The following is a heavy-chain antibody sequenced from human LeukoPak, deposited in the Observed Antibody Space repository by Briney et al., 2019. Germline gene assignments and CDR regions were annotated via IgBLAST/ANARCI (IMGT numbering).Heavy chain of an antibody. Sequence: SETLSLTCTVSGGSISSYYWSWIRQPPGKGLEWIGYIHYSGSTNYNPSLKSRVTISVDTSKNQFSLKLSSVTAADTAVYYCARGDYGEPFDYWGQGTLVTVSS. CDR3: ARGDYGEPFDY. CDR1: GGSISSYY. CDR2: IHYSGST. V-gene: IGHV4-59*01. D-gene: IGHD4-17*01. J-gene: IGHJ4*02.